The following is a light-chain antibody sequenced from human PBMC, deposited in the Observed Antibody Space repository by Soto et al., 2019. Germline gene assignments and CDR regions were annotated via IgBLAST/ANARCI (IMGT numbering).Light chain of an antibody. Sequence: EIVLMQSPGTLSLSPGERATLSCRASEIVSGSYLTWYQQKPDQAPRLLIYGASSRATGIPDRFSGSGSGTDFTLTISRLEPEDSAVYYCQQYDGLVLTFGGGTKVEIK. CDR2: GAS. CDR1: EIVSGSY. V-gene: IGKV3-20*01. J-gene: IGKJ4*01. CDR3: QQYDGLVLT.